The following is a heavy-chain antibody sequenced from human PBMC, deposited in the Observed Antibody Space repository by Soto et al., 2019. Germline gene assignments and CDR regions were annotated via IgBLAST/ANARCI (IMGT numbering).Heavy chain of an antibody. CDR2: ISYDSTKT. CDR1: AFTFNSDG. D-gene: IGHD1-26*01. J-gene: IGHJ6*02. V-gene: IGHV3-30*03. Sequence: GCLRRCWAAWAFTFNSDGIHGGRPGPGNGMEWVAFISYDSTKTYYADSVKGRFTISRDNSNSALYVQMNSLTGEDTAVYYCARTRSAWSDFHYYSLDVWGQGT. CDR3: ARTRSAWSDFHYYSLDV.